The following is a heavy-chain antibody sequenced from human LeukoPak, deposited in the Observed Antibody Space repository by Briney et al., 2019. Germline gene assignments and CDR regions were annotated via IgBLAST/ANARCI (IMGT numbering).Heavy chain of an antibody. Sequence: PSATLSLTCTVSGGSFSSSSYYWGWIRQPPGKGLEWIGCIYSSGSTYYNPSLKSRVTISVDTSKNQFSLKLSSVTAADTAVYYCARARITIMHGWFDPWGQGTLVTVSS. D-gene: IGHD3-3*01. CDR2: IYSSGST. V-gene: IGHV4-39*07. CDR1: GGSFSSSSYY. CDR3: ARARITIMHGWFDP. J-gene: IGHJ5*02.